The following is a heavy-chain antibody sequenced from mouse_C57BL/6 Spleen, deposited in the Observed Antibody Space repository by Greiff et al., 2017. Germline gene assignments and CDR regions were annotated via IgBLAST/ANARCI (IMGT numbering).Heavy chain of an antibody. Sequence: QVQLQQSGAELVKAGASVKISCKASGYAFSSYWMNWVKQRPGKGLEWIGQIYPGDGDTNYNGKFKGKATLTAAKSSSTAYMQLSSLTSEDSAVYFCARDYSNSPWFAYWGQGTLVTVSA. V-gene: IGHV1-80*01. CDR1: GYAFSSYW. CDR2: IYPGDGDT. D-gene: IGHD2-5*01. J-gene: IGHJ3*01. CDR3: ARDYSNSPWFAY.